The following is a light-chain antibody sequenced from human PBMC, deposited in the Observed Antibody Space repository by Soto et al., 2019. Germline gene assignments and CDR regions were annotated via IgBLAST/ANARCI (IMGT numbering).Light chain of an antibody. CDR1: STDVGKYNL. V-gene: IGLV2-23*02. Sequence: QSVLTQPASVSGSPGQSITISCTGTSTDVGKYNLVSWYQQHSGKAPKLMIYEVIKRPSGVSNRFSGSKSGNTASLTISGLQAEDEADYYCSSHAGRGTVVFGGGTKLTVL. CDR3: SSHAGRGTVV. J-gene: IGLJ2*01. CDR2: EVI.